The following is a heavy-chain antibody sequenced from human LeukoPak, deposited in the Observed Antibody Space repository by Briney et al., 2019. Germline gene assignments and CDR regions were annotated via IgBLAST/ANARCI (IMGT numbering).Heavy chain of an antibody. J-gene: IGHJ4*02. D-gene: IGHD3/OR15-3a*01. CDR3: VREDLGIEY. V-gene: IGHV3-23*01. CDR1: GFTFSSYA. Sequence: GGSLRLSCAASGFTFSSYAMSWVRQAPGKGLEWVSVISGSGYYSYYADSVKGRFTISRDNSKNTLYLQMNSLRAEDTAVYYCVREDLGIEYWGQGTLVTVS. CDR2: ISGSGYYS.